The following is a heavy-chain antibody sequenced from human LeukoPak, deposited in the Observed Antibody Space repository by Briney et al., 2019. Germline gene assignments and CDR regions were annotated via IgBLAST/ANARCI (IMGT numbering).Heavy chain of an antibody. CDR2: ISYDGSNK. V-gene: IGHV3-30-3*01. CDR1: GFTFSSYA. J-gene: IGHJ6*02. Sequence: PGGSLRLSCAASGFTFSSYAMHWVRQAPGKGLEWVAVISYDGSNKYYADSVKGRFTISRDNSKNTLYLQMNSLRAEDTAVYYCARDLLRFLEWLCTTYYYYGMDVWGQGTTVTVSS. D-gene: IGHD3-3*01. CDR3: ARDLLRFLEWLCTTYYYYGMDV.